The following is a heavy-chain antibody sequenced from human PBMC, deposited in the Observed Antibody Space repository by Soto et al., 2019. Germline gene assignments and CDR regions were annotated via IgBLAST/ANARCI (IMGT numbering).Heavy chain of an antibody. J-gene: IGHJ6*02. CDR3: ARALRFLEWTHYGMDV. D-gene: IGHD3-3*01. Sequence: GASVKVSCKASGYTFTSYDINWVRQATGQGLEWMGWMNPNSGNRGYAQKFQGRVTMTRNTSISTAYMELSSLRSEDTAVYYCARALRFLEWTHYGMDVWGQGTTVTVSS. CDR1: GYTFTSYD. CDR2: MNPNSGNR. V-gene: IGHV1-8*01.